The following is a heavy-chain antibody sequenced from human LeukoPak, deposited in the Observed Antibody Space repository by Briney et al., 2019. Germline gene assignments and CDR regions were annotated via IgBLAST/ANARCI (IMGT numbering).Heavy chain of an antibody. V-gene: IGHV3-7*01. CDR1: GFIFSTSC. CDR2: IKYDGSEK. J-gene: IGHJ3*02. CDR3: ARDHYDNDDIYYAAFDI. Sequence: GGSLRLSCAASGFIFSTSCMTWVRQAPGKGLEWVAIIKYDGSEKQYMLTGRGLFTLSRDNANNSLYLQIGMRIAEDTAVYYCARDHYDNDDIYYAAFDIWGQGTMVTVSS. D-gene: IGHD3-22*01.